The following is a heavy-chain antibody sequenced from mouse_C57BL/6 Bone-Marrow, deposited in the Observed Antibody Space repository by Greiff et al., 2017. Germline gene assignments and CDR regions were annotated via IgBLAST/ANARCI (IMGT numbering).Heavy chain of an antibody. CDR2: INPNYGTT. J-gene: IGHJ4*01. V-gene: IGHV1-39*01. D-gene: IGHD3-1*01. CDR3: ARPQGLVYAMDY. Sequence: EVQLQESGPELVKPGASVKISCKASGYSFTDYNMNWVKQSHGKSLEWIGVINPNYGTTSYNQKFKGKATLTVDQSSSTAYMQLNSLTSEDSAVYYGARPQGLVYAMDYWGQGTSVTVSS. CDR1: GYSFTDYN.